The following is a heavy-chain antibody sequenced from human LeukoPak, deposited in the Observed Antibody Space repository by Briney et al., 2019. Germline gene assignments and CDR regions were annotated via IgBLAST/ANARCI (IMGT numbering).Heavy chain of an antibody. Sequence: SETLSLTCTVSGGSISSGGYYWSWIRQPPGKGLEWIGYIYHSGSTYYNPSLKSRVTISVDRSKNQFSLKLSSVTAADTAVYYCARGGDFWSGYYPGFDYWGQGTLVTVSS. CDR2: IYHSGST. CDR3: ARGGDFWSGYYPGFDY. CDR1: GGSISSGGYY. J-gene: IGHJ4*02. D-gene: IGHD3-3*01. V-gene: IGHV4-30-2*01.